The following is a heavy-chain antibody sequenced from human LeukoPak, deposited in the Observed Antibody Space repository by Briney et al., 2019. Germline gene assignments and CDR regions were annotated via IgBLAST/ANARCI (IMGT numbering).Heavy chain of an antibody. CDR2: IYYSGST. D-gene: IGHD3-3*01. CDR1: GGSISSSSYY. Sequence: SETLSLTCTVSGGSISSSSYYWGWIRQPPGKGLEWIGSIYYSGSTYYNPSLKSRVTISVDRSKNQFSLKLNSVTAADTAVYYCARDSWSGQLSDAFDIWGQGTMVTVSS. J-gene: IGHJ3*02. V-gene: IGHV4-39*07. CDR3: ARDSWSGQLSDAFDI.